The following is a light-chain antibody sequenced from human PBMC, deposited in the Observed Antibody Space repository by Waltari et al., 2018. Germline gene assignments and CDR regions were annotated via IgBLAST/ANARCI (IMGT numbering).Light chain of an antibody. J-gene: IGLJ2*01. CDR3: QVWDSYGDHLVV. CDR1: DIGSKS. Sequence: SFVLTQPPSVSVAPGKTARITCAGNDIGSKSVNWYQQKPGQAPLLVIYYDSDRPSGIPERFSGSNSGNTATLTISRVEAGDEADYYCQVWDSYGDHLVVFGGGTNLSVV. V-gene: IGLV3-21*01. CDR2: YDS.